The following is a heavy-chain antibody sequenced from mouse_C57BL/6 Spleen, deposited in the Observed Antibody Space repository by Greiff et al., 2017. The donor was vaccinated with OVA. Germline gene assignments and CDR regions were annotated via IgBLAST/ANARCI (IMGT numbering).Heavy chain of an antibody. CDR3: ARGRGDYSNFDY. V-gene: IGHV1-61*01. CDR2: IYPSDSET. CDR1: GYTFTSYW. Sequence: QVHVKQPGAELVRPGSSVKLSCKASGYTFTSYWMDWVKQRPGQGLEWIGNIYPSDSETHYNQKFKDKATLTVDKSSSTAYMQLSSLTSEDSAVYYCARGRGDYSNFDYWGQGTTLTVSS. D-gene: IGHD2-5*01. J-gene: IGHJ2*01.